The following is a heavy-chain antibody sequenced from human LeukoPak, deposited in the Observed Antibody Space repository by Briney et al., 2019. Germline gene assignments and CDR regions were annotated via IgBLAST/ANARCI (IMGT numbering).Heavy chain of an antibody. Sequence: SETLSLSCGASGGSIRTTNWWRWVRQPPGQGLEWIGEISLCGQTYYNPSLNGRVTMSLEESRNPLSLNLTSVTAADTAIYYSTRQSGVFNPSGCWGGATLLIV. CDR1: GGSIRTTNW. D-gene: IGHD1-26*01. CDR2: ISLCGQT. V-gene: IGHV4/OR15-8*02. J-gene: IGHJ4*01. CDR3: TRQSGVFNPSGC.